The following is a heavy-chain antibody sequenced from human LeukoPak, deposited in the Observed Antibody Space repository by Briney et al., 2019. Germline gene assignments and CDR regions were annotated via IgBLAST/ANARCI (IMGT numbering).Heavy chain of an antibody. Sequence: SVKVSCKASGGTFSSYTISWVRQAPGQGREWMGRIIPILGIANYAQKFQGRVTITADKSTSTAYMELSSLRSEDTAVYYCALQYYYDSSGYYPVDYWGQGTLVTVSS. V-gene: IGHV1-69*02. CDR1: GGTFSSYT. CDR2: IIPILGIA. J-gene: IGHJ4*02. CDR3: ALQYYYDSSGYYPVDY. D-gene: IGHD3-22*01.